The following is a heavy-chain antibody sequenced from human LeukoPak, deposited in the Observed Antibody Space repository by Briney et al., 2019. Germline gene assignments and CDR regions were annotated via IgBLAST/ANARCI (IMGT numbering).Heavy chain of an antibody. CDR2: IYPSGTT. CDR1: GGSISSYY. J-gene: IGHJ5*02. CDR3: ARAYSSSWYFNWFDP. V-gene: IGHV4-4*07. D-gene: IGHD6-13*01. Sequence: TSETLSLTCTVSGGSISSYYWSWIRQPAGKGLEWIGRIYPSGTTYYNPSLKTRVTISVDTSKNQFSLKLSSVTAADTAVYFCARAYSSSWYFNWFDPWGQGTLVTVSS.